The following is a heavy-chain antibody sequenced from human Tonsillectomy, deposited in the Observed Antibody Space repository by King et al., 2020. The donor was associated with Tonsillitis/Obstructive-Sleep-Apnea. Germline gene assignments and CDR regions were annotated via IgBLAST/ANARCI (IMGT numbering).Heavy chain of an antibody. CDR1: GFTFSSYA. V-gene: IGHV3-30*04. CDR2: ISYDGSNK. CDR3: ARDPRTYYYDSSGYQGYFDY. D-gene: IGHD3-22*01. Sequence: VQLVESGGGVVQPGRSLRLSCAASGFTFSSYAMHWVRQAPGKGLEWVAVISYDGSNKYYADSVKGRFTISRDNSKNTLYLQMNSLRAEDTAVYYCARDPRTYYYDSSGYQGYFDYWGQETLVTVSS. J-gene: IGHJ4*02.